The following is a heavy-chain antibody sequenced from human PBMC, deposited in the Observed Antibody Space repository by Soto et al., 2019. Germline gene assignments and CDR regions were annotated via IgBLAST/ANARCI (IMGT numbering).Heavy chain of an antibody. J-gene: IGHJ4*02. V-gene: IGHV4-34*01. CDR3: AIGTYYDFWSGYYITI. CDR2: INHSGST. Sequence: PSETLSLTCAVYGGSFSGYYWSWIRQPPGKGLEWIGEINHSGSTNYNPSLKSRVTISVDTSKNQFSLKLSSVTAADTAVYYCAIGTYYDFWSGYYITIWGQGTLVTVSS. CDR1: GGSFSGYY. D-gene: IGHD3-3*01.